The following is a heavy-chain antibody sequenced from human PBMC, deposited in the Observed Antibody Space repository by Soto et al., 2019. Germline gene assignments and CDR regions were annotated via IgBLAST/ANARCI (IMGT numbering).Heavy chain of an antibody. J-gene: IGHJ4*02. CDR1: GGSFSGYY. Sequence: SETLSLTFAVDGGSFSGYYWRWIRQPPGKGLEWIGEINHSGSTNYNPSLKSRVTISVDTSKNQFSLKLSSVTAADTAVYYCARGPLAYYFDYWGQGTLVTVSS. CDR3: ARGPLAYYFDY. CDR2: INHSGST. V-gene: IGHV4-34*01.